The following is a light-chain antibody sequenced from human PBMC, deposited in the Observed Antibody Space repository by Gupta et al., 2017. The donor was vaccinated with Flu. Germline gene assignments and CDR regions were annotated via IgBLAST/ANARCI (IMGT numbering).Light chain of an antibody. CDR3: QQYGRFPAYI. CDR2: GAS. Sequence: LFLSPGETGTVSCRATQGVRGNYLAWYQQKPGQAPRLLIYGASTRASGIPDRFSGSGSGTDFTLTISRRQPEDFAVYYCQQYGRFPAYIFGQGTKLEI. CDR1: QGVRGNY. J-gene: IGKJ2*01. V-gene: IGKV3-20*01.